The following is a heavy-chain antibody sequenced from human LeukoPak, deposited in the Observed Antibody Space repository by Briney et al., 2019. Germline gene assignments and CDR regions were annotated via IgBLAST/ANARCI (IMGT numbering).Heavy chain of an antibody. J-gene: IGHJ4*02. Sequence: GGSLRLSCAASGFTFSSDSMNWVREAPGKGVEWVSYISSSSSTIYYAGSVKGRFTISRDNAKNSLYLQMNSLRAEDTAVYYCARGPIVGATLVDYWGQGTLVTVSS. CDR2: ISSSSSTI. CDR1: GFTFSSDS. CDR3: ARGPIVGATLVDY. D-gene: IGHD1-26*01. V-gene: IGHV3-48*01.